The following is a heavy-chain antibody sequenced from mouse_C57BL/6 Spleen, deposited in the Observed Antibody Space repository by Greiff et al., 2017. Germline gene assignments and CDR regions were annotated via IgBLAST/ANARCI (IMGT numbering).Heavy chain of an antibody. CDR2: INPSNGGT. V-gene: IGHV1-53*01. Sequence: VQLQQSGTELVKPGASVKLSCKASGYTFTSYWMHWVKQRPGQGLEWIGNINPSNGGTNYNEKFKSKATLTVDKSSSTAYMQLSSLTSEDSAVYYCARSLYDGFWYFDVWGTGTTVTVSS. CDR3: ARSLYDGFWYFDV. D-gene: IGHD2-3*01. CDR1: GYTFTSYW. J-gene: IGHJ1*03.